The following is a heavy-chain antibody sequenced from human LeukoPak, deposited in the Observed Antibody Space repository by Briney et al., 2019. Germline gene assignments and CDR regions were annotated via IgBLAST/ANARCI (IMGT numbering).Heavy chain of an antibody. CDR3: ASFYGSGSYPPYGMDV. CDR2: IYSGGST. V-gene: IGHV3-66*01. CDR1: GFTVSSNY. Sequence: GGSLRLSCAASGFTVSSNYMSWVRQAPGKGLEWVSVIYSGGSTYYADSVKGRFTIPRDNSKNTLYLQMNSLRAEDTAVYYCASFYGSGSYPPYGMDVWGQGTAVTVSS. D-gene: IGHD3-10*01. J-gene: IGHJ6*02.